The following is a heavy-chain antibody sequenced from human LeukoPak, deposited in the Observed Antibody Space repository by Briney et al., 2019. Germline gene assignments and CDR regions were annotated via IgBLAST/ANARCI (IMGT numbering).Heavy chain of an antibody. CDR2: ISAYNGNT. CDR3: ARDPCSGGSCWFDY. V-gene: IGHV1-18*01. Sequence: SVKVSCKASGYTFTSYGISWVRQAPGQGLEWMGWISAYNGNTNYAQNLQCRVTTTTDTSTSTAYMELRSLRSDDTAVYYCARDPCSGGSCWFDYWGQGTLVTVSS. CDR1: GYTFTSYG. D-gene: IGHD2-15*01. J-gene: IGHJ4*02.